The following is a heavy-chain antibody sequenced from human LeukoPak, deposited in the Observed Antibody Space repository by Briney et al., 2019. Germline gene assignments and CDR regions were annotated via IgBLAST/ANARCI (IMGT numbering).Heavy chain of an antibody. CDR2: VFYRDRT. D-gene: IGHD1-26*01. J-gene: IGHJ4*02. V-gene: IGHV4-39*01. Sequence: PETLSLTPTLSVDSASIDSYYCGWIRQPPRKGLEWIGCVFYRDRTYYNPSLRSRLTITVDTPKNEVSLNLRSVTAADTAIYYCVRHLVGVAEGYFDYWGQGIQITVSS. CDR3: VRHLVGVAEGYFDY. CDR1: VDSASIDSYY.